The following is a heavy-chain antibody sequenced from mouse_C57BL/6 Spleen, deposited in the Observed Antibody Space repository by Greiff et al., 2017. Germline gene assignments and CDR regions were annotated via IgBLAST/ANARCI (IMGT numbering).Heavy chain of an antibody. CDR2: INYDGSST. CDR3: AREGPYYGSSYNWDFEV. J-gene: IGHJ1*03. Sequence: EVKLMESEGGLVQPGSSMKLSCTASGFTFSDYYMAWVRQVPEKGLEWVANINYDGSSTYYLDSLKSRFIISRDNAKNILYLQMSSLKSEDSATYYWAREGPYYGSSYNWDFEVWGTGTTVTVSS. D-gene: IGHD1-1*01. CDR1: GFTFSDYY. V-gene: IGHV5-16*01.